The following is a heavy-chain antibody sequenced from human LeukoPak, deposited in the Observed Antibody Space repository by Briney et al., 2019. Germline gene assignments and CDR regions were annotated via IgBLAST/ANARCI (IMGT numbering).Heavy chain of an antibody. CDR3: AKDKDRVPAAIWFDP. CDR2: ISSSSSYI. CDR1: GFTFSSYS. D-gene: IGHD2-2*01. Sequence: PGGSLRLSCAASGFTFSSYSMTWVRQAPGKGLEWVSSISSSSSYIYYADSVKGRFTISRDNSKNTLYLQMNSLRAEDTAVYYCAKDKDRVPAAIWFDPWGQGTLVTVSS. V-gene: IGHV3-21*04. J-gene: IGHJ5*02.